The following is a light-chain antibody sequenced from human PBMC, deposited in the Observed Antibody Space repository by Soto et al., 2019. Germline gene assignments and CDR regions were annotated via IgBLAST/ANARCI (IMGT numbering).Light chain of an antibody. CDR2: GAS. CDR1: QSVSSN. CDR3: QHYNNWPRT. J-gene: IGKJ1*01. V-gene: IGKV3-15*01. Sequence: EIVMTQSPATLSVSPGERATLSCRASQSVSSNLAWYQQKPGQAPRLLIYGASTRATGIPASCSGSGSGTEFTLTISSLQSEDFAVYYCQHYNNWPRTFGQGTKVEIK.